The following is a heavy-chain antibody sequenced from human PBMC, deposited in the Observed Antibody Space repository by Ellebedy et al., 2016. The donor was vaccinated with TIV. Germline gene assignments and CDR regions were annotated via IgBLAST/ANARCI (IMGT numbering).Heavy chain of an antibody. V-gene: IGHV3-66*01. D-gene: IGHD4-17*01. CDR2: IYKDGDT. CDR1: GFTVNSYF. CDR3: ARDPGGGGNYGDNWFDP. Sequence: GESLKISCAASGFTVNSYFMTWVRQAPGKGLEWVSIIYKDGDTNYTDAVLGRLTISRDNPENPLYLQMDSLRAEDTAVYYCARDPGGGGNYGDNWFDPWGQGTLVTVSS. J-gene: IGHJ5*02.